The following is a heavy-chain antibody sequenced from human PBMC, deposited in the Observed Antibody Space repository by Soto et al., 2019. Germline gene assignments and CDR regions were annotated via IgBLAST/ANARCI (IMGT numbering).Heavy chain of an antibody. CDR1: GLTFSSYS. D-gene: IGHD2-2*01. CDR2: ISSSSSYI. CDR3: VKDRVLPSGTQ. V-gene: IGHV3-21*04. J-gene: IGHJ4*02. Sequence: GGSLRLSCAASGLTFSSYSMNGVRQAPGKGLEWVSSISSSSSYIYYADSVKGRFTVSRDNSKNTLYLQMNSLRAEDAAVYYCVKDRVLPSGTQWGQGALVTVSS.